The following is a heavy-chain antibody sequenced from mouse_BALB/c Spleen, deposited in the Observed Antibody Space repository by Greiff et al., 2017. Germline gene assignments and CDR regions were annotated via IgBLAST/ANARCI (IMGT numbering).Heavy chain of an antibody. Sequence: VKVVESGPGLVAPSQSLSITCTVSGFSLTSYGVHWVRQPPGKGLEWLGVIWAGGSTNYNSALMSRLSISKDNSKSQVFLKMNSLQTDDTAIYYCVREDYDYEASYWGQGTLVTVSA. V-gene: IGHV2-9*02. CDR2: IWAGGST. CDR3: VREDYDYEASY. CDR1: GFSLTSYG. D-gene: IGHD2-4*01. J-gene: IGHJ3*01.